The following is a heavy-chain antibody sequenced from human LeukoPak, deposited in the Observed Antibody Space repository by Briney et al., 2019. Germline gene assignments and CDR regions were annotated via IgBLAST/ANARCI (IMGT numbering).Heavy chain of an antibody. D-gene: IGHD3-10*01. CDR2: INPNSGGT. Sequence: AASVKVSCKSSGYTVTGYYMHWVRQAPGQGLEWMGWINPNSGGTNYAQKFQGRVTMTRDTSISTAYMELSRLRSDDTAVYYCETMVRGVSYDAFDIWGQGTMVTVSS. CDR1: GYTVTGYY. V-gene: IGHV1-2*02. J-gene: IGHJ3*02. CDR3: ETMVRGVSYDAFDI.